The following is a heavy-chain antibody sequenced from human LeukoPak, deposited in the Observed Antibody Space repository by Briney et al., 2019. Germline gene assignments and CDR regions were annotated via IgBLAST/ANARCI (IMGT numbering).Heavy chain of an antibody. J-gene: IGHJ4*02. Sequence: SETLSPTCAVYGGSFSGYYWSWIRQPPGKGLEWIGEINHSGSTNYNPSLKSRVTISVDTSKNQFSLKPSSVTAADTAVYYCARGQGKYGDLDYWGQGTLVTVSS. CDR3: ARGQGKYGDLDY. CDR1: GGSFSGYY. V-gene: IGHV4-34*01. CDR2: INHSGST. D-gene: IGHD4-17*01.